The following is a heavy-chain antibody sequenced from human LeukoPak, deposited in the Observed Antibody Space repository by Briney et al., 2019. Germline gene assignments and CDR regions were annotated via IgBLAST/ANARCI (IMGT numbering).Heavy chain of an antibody. CDR2: INHSGST. CDR1: GGSFSGYY. CDR3: ARGRGYGYGRCWFDP. Sequence: SETLSLTCAVYGGSFSGYYWSWIRQPPGKGLEWIGEINHSGSTNYNPSLKSRVTISVDTSKNQFSLKLSSVTAADTAVYYCARGRGYGYGRCWFDPWGQGTLVTVSS. J-gene: IGHJ5*02. V-gene: IGHV4-34*01. D-gene: IGHD5-18*01.